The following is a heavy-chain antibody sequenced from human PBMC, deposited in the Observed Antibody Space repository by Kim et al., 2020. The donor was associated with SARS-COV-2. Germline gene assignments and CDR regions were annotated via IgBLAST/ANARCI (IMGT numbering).Heavy chain of an antibody. D-gene: IGHD6-13*01. CDR1: GGTSNIYA. CDR2: IIPRLATT. J-gene: IGHJ4*02. CDR3: AKGAATGYYFDY. Sequence: SVKVSCKASGGTSNIYAISWVRQAPGQGLEWIGKIIPRLATTTYAQKFQGRVTITADKSTSTAYMDLSSLRSEDTAVYYCAKGAATGYYFDYWGQGTLVTVSS. V-gene: IGHV1-69*04.